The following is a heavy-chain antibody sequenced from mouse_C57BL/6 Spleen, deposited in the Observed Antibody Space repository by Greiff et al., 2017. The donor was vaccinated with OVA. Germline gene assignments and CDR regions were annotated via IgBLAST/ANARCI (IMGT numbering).Heavy chain of an antibody. Sequence: EVKLMESGGGLVKPGGSLKLSCAASGFTFSDYGMHWVRQAPEKGLEWVAYISSGSSTIYYADTVKGRFTISRDNAKNTLFLQMTSLRSEDTAMYYCARNPYDYDEDYAMDYWGQGTSVTVSS. CDR2: ISSGSSTI. D-gene: IGHD2-4*01. CDR3: ARNPYDYDEDYAMDY. V-gene: IGHV5-17*01. CDR1: GFTFSDYG. J-gene: IGHJ4*01.